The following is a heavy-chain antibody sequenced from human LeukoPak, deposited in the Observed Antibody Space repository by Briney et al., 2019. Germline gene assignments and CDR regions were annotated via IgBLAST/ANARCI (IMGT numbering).Heavy chain of an antibody. CDR1: GGSTSSYY. D-gene: IGHD2-2*02. CDR3: ARHARNILNAYDI. Sequence: SETLSPTCTVSGGSTSSYYWSWIRQPPGKGLEWIAYIYYSGSTKYNPSLKSRVTISVDTSKNQFSLNLNSVTAADTAMYYCARHARNILNAYDIWGQGTMVTVSS. J-gene: IGHJ3*02. V-gene: IGHV4-59*08. CDR2: IYYSGST.